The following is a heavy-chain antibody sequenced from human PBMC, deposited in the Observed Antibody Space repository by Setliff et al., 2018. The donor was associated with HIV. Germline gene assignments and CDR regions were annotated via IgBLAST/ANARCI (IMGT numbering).Heavy chain of an antibody. Sequence: PGGSLRLSCAASGFTFSSYAMSWVRQAPGKGLEWVSAISGSGGSTYYADSVKGRFTISRDNSKNTLYLQMNSLRVEDTAVYYCARQPRPLYYYASGSYSAEPMDVWGKGTTVTVSS. J-gene: IGHJ6*03. CDR2: ISGSGGST. CDR1: GFTFSSYA. CDR3: ARQPRPLYYYASGSYSAEPMDV. D-gene: IGHD3-10*01. V-gene: IGHV3-23*01.